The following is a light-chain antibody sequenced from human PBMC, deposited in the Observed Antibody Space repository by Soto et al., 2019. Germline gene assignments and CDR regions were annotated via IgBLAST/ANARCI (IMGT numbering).Light chain of an antibody. J-gene: IGLJ2*01. CDR1: SSNIGAGYD. CDR2: GNS. CDR3: HSYDCSLSGVV. V-gene: IGLV1-40*01. Sequence: QSVLTQPASVSGAPGQRVTISCTGSSSNIGAGYDVHWYQQLPGTAPKLLIYGNSNRPSGVPDRFSGSKSGTSASLAITGLQAEDEADYYCHSYDCSLSGVVFGGGTKLTVL.